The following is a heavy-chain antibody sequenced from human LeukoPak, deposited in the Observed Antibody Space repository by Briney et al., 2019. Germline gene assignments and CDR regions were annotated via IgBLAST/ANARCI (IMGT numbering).Heavy chain of an antibody. CDR1: GGSFSGYY. CDR3: ARAEQYYGSGSYSNWFDP. D-gene: IGHD3-10*01. V-gene: IGHV4-59*01. Sequence: NPSETLSLTCAVYGGSFSGYYWSWIRQPPGKGLEWIGYIYYSGSTNYNPSLKSRVTISVDTSKNHFSLKLSSVTAADTAVYYCARAEQYYGSGSYSNWFDPWGQGTLVTVSS. J-gene: IGHJ5*02. CDR2: IYYSGST.